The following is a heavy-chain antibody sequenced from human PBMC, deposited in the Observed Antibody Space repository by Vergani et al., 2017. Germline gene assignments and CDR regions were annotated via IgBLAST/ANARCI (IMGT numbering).Heavy chain of an antibody. CDR1: GFNFQIYW. CDR2: IKQDGSED. V-gene: IGHV3-7*01. Sequence: DVLLVESGGDLVQPGGSLRLSCEASGFNFQIYWMGWVRQTAEKGLEWVANIKQDGSEDYYVDSVKGRFTITRDNAKKFIYLQMNSLRADDTAVYYCAKEGRSGITPFVADWGQGTLVTVSS. J-gene: IGHJ4*02. D-gene: IGHD1-14*01. CDR3: AKEGRSGITPFVAD.